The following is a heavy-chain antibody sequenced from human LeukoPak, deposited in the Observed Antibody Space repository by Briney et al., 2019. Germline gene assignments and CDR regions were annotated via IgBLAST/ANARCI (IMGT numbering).Heavy chain of an antibody. V-gene: IGHV4-39*01. D-gene: IGHD3-3*01. J-gene: IGHJ4*02. CDR2: IYYSGST. CDR1: GGSISSSSYY. CDR3: ASLSTIFGVVRKGYFDY. Sequence: SETLSLTCTVSGGSISSSSYYWGWIRQPPGKGLEWIGSIYYSGSTYYNPSLKSRVTISVDTSKNQFSLKLSSVTAADTAVYYCASLSTIFGVVRKGYFDYWGQGTLVTVSS.